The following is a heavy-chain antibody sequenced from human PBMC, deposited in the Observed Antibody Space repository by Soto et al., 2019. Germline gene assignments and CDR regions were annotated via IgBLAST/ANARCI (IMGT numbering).Heavy chain of an antibody. Sequence: VQLLESGGAFVQPGGSLRLSCAASGFSINNYAVSWVRQAPGKGLEWVSTFSAGGRAYYADSVRGRFSVARDRSQNTVDLQISVLRPEDSAVYYCAKESMPEHYGDTLFDYWCQGTRVTVSS. CDR3: AKESMPEHYGDTLFDY. J-gene: IGHJ4*02. CDR2: FSAGGRA. D-gene: IGHD4-17*01. CDR1: GFSINNYA. V-gene: IGHV3-23*01.